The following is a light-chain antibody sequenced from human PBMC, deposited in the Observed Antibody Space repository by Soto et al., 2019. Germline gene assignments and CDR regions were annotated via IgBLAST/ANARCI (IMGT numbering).Light chain of an antibody. CDR1: QSVSIY. CDR3: QQRSNWLIT. CDR2: DAS. Sequence: TQSPATLSLSPGESATLSFRASQSVSIYLAWYQQKPGQAPRLLIYDASNRATGIPARFSGSGSGTDFTLTISSLEPEDFAVYYCQQRSNWLITFGQGTRLEIK. V-gene: IGKV3-11*01. J-gene: IGKJ5*01.